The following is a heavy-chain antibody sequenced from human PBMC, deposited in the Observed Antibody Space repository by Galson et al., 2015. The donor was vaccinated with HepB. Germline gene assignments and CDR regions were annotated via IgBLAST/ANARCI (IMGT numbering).Heavy chain of an antibody. Sequence: SVKVSCKASGYTFTSYAMHWVRQAPGQRLEWMGWINAGNGNTKYSQKFQGRVTITRDTSASTAYMELSSLRSEDTAVYYCARGSWFGTYYYYGMDVWGQGTTVTVSS. V-gene: IGHV1-3*01. D-gene: IGHD3-10*01. CDR3: ARGSWFGTYYYYGMDV. CDR2: INAGNGNT. J-gene: IGHJ6*02. CDR1: GYTFTSYA.